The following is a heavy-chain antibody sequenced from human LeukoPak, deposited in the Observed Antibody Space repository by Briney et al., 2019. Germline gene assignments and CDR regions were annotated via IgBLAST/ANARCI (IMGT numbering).Heavy chain of an antibody. CDR1: GFTFNSYG. CDR3: AKDGYCSSTSCYTGMNDYYYYMDV. CDR2: IRYDGSNK. V-gene: IGHV3-30*02. D-gene: IGHD2-2*02. Sequence: GGSLRLSCAASGFTFNSYGMHWVRQAPGKGLEWVAFIRYDGSNKYYADSVKGRFTISRDNSKNTLYLQMNSLRAEDTAVYYCAKDGYCSSTSCYTGMNDYYYYMDVWGKGTTVTVSS. J-gene: IGHJ6*03.